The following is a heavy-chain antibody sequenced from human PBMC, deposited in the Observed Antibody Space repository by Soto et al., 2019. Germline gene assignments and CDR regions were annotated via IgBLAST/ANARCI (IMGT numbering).Heavy chain of an antibody. J-gene: IGHJ4*02. CDR3: ARGRVVRLEF. D-gene: IGHD3-3*01. Sequence: TSETLSLTCAVYGGSFSGYYWSWIRQPPGKGLEWIGEINHSGSTNYNPSLKSRVTISVDTSKNQFSLKLSSVTAADTAVYYCARGRVVRLEFWGQGTLVTVSS. CDR1: GGSFSGYY. CDR2: INHSGST. V-gene: IGHV4-34*01.